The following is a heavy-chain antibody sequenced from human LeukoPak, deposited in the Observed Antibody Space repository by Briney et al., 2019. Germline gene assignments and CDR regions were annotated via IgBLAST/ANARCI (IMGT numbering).Heavy chain of an antibody. CDR3: ARHGYRIAAAGSFDY. Sequence: SETLSLTCTVSGGSISSSSYYWGWIRQPPGKGLERIGTLYYSGSTYYNPSLKSRVTISVDTSKSQFSLKLSSVTAADTAVYYCARHGYRIAAAGSFDYWGQGTLVTVSP. CDR2: LYYSGST. D-gene: IGHD6-13*01. J-gene: IGHJ4*02. V-gene: IGHV4-39*01. CDR1: GGSISSSSYY.